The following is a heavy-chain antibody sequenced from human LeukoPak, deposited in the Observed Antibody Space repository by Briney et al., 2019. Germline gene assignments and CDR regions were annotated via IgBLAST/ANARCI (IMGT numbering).Heavy chain of an antibody. CDR1: GYTFTGYY. D-gene: IGHD3-22*01. J-gene: IGHJ4*02. CDR2: MNPNSGNT. CDR3: ARGHSPIVVVPENEF. V-gene: IGHV1-8*02. Sequence: GASVKVSCKTSGYTFTGYYIHWVRQAPGQGLEWMGWMNPNSGNTGYAQKFQGRVTMTRNTSISTAYMELSSLRSEDTAVYYCARGHSPIVVVPENEFWGQGTLVTVSS.